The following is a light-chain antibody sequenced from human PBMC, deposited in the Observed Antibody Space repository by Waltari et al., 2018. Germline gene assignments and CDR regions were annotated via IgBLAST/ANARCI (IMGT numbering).Light chain of an antibody. CDR2: DVT. Sequence: QSALTQPPSVSGSPGQSVTITCTGTSSDLGIHIHVSVFQQPPGTAPKLLIYDVTYRPSGVPDRFSGSKSGNTASLTISGLQTEDESDYYCASYTSTFTWVFGGGTKLTVL. CDR3: ASYTSTFTWV. CDR1: SSDLGIHIH. V-gene: IGLV2-18*02. J-gene: IGLJ3*02.